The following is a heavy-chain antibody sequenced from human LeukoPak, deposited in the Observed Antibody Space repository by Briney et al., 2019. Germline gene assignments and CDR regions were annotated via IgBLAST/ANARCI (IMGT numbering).Heavy chain of an antibody. Sequence: ASVKVSCKASGLTFSNYGITWVRQSPGQGLEWVGWISAYDGNTNYAQKFQGRVTMTTDTSTSTAHMELRSLRYDDTAVYYCARDGRFAAYEPDYWGQGTLVTVSS. CDR2: ISAYDGNT. CDR3: ARDGRFAAYEPDY. V-gene: IGHV1-18*01. J-gene: IGHJ4*02. CDR1: GLTFSNYG. D-gene: IGHD1-26*01.